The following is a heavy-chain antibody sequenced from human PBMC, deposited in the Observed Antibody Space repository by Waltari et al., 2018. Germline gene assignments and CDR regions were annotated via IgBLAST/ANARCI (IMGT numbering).Heavy chain of an antibody. V-gene: IGHV3-23*01. CDR1: GFTFNNYA. D-gene: IGHD2-21*02. CDR2: VSYTGIRT. Sequence: EVQLLESGGGLVQPGGSLRLSCAASGFTFNNYAMNWVRQAPWKGLEWVASVSYTGIRTYYADSVKGRFTISRDNSKDTLYLQMNSLRDGDTAVYYCAKDRSSVVTAMDWFDPWGQGTLVTVSS. CDR3: AKDRSSVVTAMDWFDP. J-gene: IGHJ5*02.